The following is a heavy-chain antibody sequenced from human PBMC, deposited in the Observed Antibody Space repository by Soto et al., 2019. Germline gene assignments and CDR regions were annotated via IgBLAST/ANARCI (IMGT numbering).Heavy chain of an antibody. CDR3: ARVWGVAFEI. CDR2: IYYSGRT. D-gene: IGHD3-10*01. J-gene: IGHJ3*02. CDR1: GGYISSYY. V-gene: IGHV4-59*01. Sequence: QVQLQESGPGLVKPSETLSLTCTVSGGYISSYYWSWIRQPPGKGLEWIGYIYYSGRTNYNPSLKSRVTISVDTSKNQFSLKLSSVTAADTAVYYCARVWGVAFEIWGQGTRVTVSS.